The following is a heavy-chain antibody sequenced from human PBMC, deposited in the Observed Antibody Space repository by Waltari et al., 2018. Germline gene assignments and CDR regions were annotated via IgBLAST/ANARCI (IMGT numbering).Heavy chain of an antibody. D-gene: IGHD6-13*01. CDR3: GGPAAAGYYGMDV. J-gene: IGHJ6*02. CDR2: IIPIFGTA. V-gene: IGHV1-69*01. CDR1: GGNFSSHA. Sequence: QVQLVQSGAEVKKPGSSVKVSCQASGGNFSSHAISWAPQAPGQGLEWVGGIIPIFGTANYAQKFQGRVTITADESTSTAYMELSSLRSEDTAVYYCGGPAAAGYYGMDVWGQGTTVTVSS.